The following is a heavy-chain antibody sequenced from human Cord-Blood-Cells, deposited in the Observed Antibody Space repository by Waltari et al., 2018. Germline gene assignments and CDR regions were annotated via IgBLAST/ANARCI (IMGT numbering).Heavy chain of an antibody. V-gene: IGHV1-18*01. Sequence: QGLEWMGWISAYNGNTNYAQKLQGRVTMTTDTSTSTAYMELRSLRSDDTAVYYCARDGMTPVDYWGQGTLVTVSS. D-gene: IGHD4-17*01. CDR3: ARDGMTPVDY. J-gene: IGHJ4*02. CDR2: ISAYNGNT.